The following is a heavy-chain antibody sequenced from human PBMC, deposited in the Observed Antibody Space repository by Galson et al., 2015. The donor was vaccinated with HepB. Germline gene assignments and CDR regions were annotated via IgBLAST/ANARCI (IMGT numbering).Heavy chain of an antibody. CDR2: ISYDGSNK. D-gene: IGHD3-22*01. J-gene: IGHJ4*02. CDR1: GLTFSVHA. V-gene: IGHV3-30-3*01. CDR3: ARDHSSGYHYFDY. Sequence: SLRLSCAASGLTFSVHAMHWVRQTPGKGLEWVAIISYDGSNKYYADSVKGRFSISRDNSKNTLYLQMSSLRAEDTAVYYCARDHSSGYHYFDYWGQGTLVTVSS.